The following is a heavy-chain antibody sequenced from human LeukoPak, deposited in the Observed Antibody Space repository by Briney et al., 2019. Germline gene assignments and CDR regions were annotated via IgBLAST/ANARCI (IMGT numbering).Heavy chain of an antibody. D-gene: IGHD3-3*01. CDR2: TYYRSQEWYT. CDR3: GRETDFGVVTN. CDR1: GDSVSSNGAA. Sequence: SQALSLTCAISGDSVSSNGAAWNWIRQSPSRGLEWLGRTYYRSQEWYTDYAPSVKGRITLNPDTSKNQFSLQLNSVTPEDTAVYYCGRETDFGVVTNWGQGTLVTVSS. J-gene: IGHJ4*02. V-gene: IGHV6-1*01.